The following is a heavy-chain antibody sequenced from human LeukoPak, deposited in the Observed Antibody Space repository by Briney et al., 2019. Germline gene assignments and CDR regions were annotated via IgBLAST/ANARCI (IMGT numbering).Heavy chain of an antibody. V-gene: IGHV3-20*04. CDR1: GFTFDDFG. CDR3: ARSPLYGSGTFGLGQDY. J-gene: IGHJ4*02. CDR2: INWNGGSA. D-gene: IGHD3-10*01. Sequence: GRSLRLSCAASGFTFDDFGMSWVRQAPGKGLEWVSGINWNGGSAGYADSVKGRFTISRDNAKNSLYLQMNSLGAEDTALYYCARSPLYGSGTFGLGQDYWGQGTLVTVSS.